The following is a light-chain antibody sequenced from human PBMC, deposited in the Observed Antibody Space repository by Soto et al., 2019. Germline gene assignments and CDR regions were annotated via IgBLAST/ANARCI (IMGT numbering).Light chain of an antibody. CDR3: GSYSCSSTDV. Sequence: QSVLTQPASVSGSPGQSITISCTGTSSDVGFSNYVFWYQQHPGKAPKLIISDVTNRPSGVANRFSGSKSGNTASLTISGLQAEDEADYYCGSYSCSSTDVFGTGTKLTVL. CDR1: SSDVGFSNY. CDR2: DVT. J-gene: IGLJ1*01. V-gene: IGLV2-14*01.